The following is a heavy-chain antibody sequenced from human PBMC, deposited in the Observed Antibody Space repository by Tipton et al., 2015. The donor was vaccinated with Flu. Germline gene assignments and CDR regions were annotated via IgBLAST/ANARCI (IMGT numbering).Heavy chain of an antibody. CDR2: IYNSQYT. CDR1: GAFFTSYY. Sequence: TLSLTCTVSGAFFTSYYWNWIRQPPGKGLEWIGYIYNSQYTKYNPSLKSRVTISVDTSKKQFSLQLRSVTAVDTAVYYCARDPSLGMPDYFDYWGQGTLVTASS. D-gene: IGHD2-2*01. CDR3: ARDPSLGMPDYFDY. J-gene: IGHJ4*02. V-gene: IGHV4-59*12.